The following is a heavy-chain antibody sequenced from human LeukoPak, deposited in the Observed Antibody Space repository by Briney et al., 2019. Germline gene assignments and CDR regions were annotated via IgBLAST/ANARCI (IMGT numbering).Heavy chain of an antibody. CDR1: GGSISGSSDY. V-gene: IGHV4-39*07. CDR2: IYYAGSA. D-gene: IGHD3-3*01. J-gene: IGHJ5*02. CDR3: AKTSRSGSRYGWFDP. Sequence: SETLSLLCNVSGGSISGSSDYWVWIRQPPGKGLENLGHIYYAGSAYYNASLKSPVTLSVDTSKNQFSLRLTSVTAADTAVYYCAKTSRSGSRYGWFDPWGQGALVTVSS.